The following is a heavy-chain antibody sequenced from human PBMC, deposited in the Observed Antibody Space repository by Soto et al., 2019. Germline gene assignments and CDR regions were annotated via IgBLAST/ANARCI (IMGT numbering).Heavy chain of an antibody. D-gene: IGHD2-21*02. CDR1: SGSVSSDNYY. Sequence: SETLSLTCTVSSGSVSSDNYYWTWIRQPPGKGLEWIGYIYYSGSTNYNPSLKSRVTISVDTSKNQFSLKLSSVTAADTAVYYCERDRYCGGDSYYEHYYGMDVWGQGTAVTVSS. J-gene: IGHJ6*02. CDR3: ERDRYCGGDSYYEHYYGMDV. V-gene: IGHV4-61*01. CDR2: IYYSGST.